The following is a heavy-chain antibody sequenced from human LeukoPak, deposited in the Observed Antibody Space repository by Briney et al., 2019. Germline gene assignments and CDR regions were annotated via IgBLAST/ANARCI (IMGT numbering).Heavy chain of an antibody. Sequence: SETLSLTCAVSGDSISSDIWWNWVRQPPGKGLEWIGEIHHSGGINYNPSLKSRVTISLDKSKNQFSLKLSSVTAADTAVYYCARDITAAAGTGIGFDYWGQGTLVTVSS. CDR2: IHHSGGI. CDR1: GDSISSDIW. V-gene: IGHV4-4*02. D-gene: IGHD6-13*01. CDR3: ARDITAAAGTGIGFDY. J-gene: IGHJ4*02.